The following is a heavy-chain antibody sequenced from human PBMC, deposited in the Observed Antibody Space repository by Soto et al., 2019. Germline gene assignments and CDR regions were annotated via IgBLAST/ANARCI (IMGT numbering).Heavy chain of an antibody. CDR3: ARESYDSSGYYQDGAFDI. D-gene: IGHD3-22*01. V-gene: IGHV3-21*01. Sequence: GGSLRLSCAASGLTFSSYSMNWVRRAPGKGLEWVSSISSSSSYIYYADSVKGRFTISRDNAKNSLYLQMNSLRAEDTAVYYCARESYDSSGYYQDGAFDIWGQGTMVTVSS. CDR2: ISSSSSYI. J-gene: IGHJ3*02. CDR1: GLTFSSYS.